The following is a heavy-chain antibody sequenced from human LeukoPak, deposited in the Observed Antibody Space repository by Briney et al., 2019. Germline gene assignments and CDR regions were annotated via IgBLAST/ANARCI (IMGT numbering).Heavy chain of an antibody. CDR3: ASGIAAAQYGMDV. J-gene: IGHJ6*02. D-gene: IGHD6-13*01. V-gene: IGHV4-59*08. CDR2: IYYSGST. Sequence: PSETLSLTCTVSGGSISTYYWSRIRQPPGKGLEWIGYIYYSGSTNYNPSLKSRVTISLDTSKKQFSLKLSSVTAADTAVYYCASGIAAAQYGMDVWGQGTTVTASS. CDR1: GGSISTYY.